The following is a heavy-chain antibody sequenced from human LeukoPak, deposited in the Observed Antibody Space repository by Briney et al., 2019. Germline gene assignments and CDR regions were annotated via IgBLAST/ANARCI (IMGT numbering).Heavy chain of an antibody. V-gene: IGHV3-74*01. CDR1: GFTFSSYL. Sequence: GGSLRLSCAASGFTFSSYLMHWVRQAPGKGLVWVSRINSDGSSTSYADSVKGRFTISRDNAKNTLYRQMSSLRAEDTAVYYCARSGSYYVWYFDLWGRGTLVTVSS. J-gene: IGHJ2*01. D-gene: IGHD1-26*01. CDR2: INSDGSST. CDR3: ARSGSYYVWYFDL.